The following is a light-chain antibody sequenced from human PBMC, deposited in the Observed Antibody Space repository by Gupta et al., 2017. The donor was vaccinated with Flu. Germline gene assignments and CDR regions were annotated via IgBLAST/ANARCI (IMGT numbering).Light chain of an antibody. Sequence: QSALTQPPSVSGSPGQSVTLSCTGTSSDVGTYTRVSWYQQSPGTAPKLMMYEVSNRPSGVPDRFSGSKSGNTASLTISGLQGEDEADYYCSSYTSSYTFVFGTGTKVTVL. V-gene: IGLV2-18*02. CDR2: EVS. CDR1: SSDVGTYTR. J-gene: IGLJ1*01. CDR3: SSYTSSYTFV.